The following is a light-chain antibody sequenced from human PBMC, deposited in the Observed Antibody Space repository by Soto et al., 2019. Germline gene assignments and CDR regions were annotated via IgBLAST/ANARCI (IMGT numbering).Light chain of an antibody. CDR1: QSVNSN. CDR3: QQGSEWPPFT. V-gene: IGKV3-11*01. J-gene: IGKJ5*01. Sequence: EIVLTQSPASLSLSPGERATLSCRASQSVNSNLAWYQHKPGQAPRLLIYDASNRATGIPARFSGSGSGTDFILTVSSLEPEDFAGYYYQQGSEWPPFTFGERTRLENK. CDR2: DAS.